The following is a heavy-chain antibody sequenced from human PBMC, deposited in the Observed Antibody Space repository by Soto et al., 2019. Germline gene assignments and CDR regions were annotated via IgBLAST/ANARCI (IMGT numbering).Heavy chain of an antibody. CDR3: ARATGTTYTLDY. CDR1: GYTFSSYT. D-gene: IGHD1-7*01. J-gene: IGHJ4*02. Sequence: ASVKVSCKASGYTFSSYTISWVRQAPGQGLEWMGRIIPILGIANYAQKFQGRVTITADKSTSTAYMELSSLRSEDTAVYYCARATGTTYTLDYWGQGTLVTVSS. V-gene: IGHV1-69*02. CDR2: IIPILGIA.